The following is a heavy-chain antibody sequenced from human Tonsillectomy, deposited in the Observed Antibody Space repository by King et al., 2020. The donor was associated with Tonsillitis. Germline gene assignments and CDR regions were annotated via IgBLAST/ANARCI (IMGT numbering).Heavy chain of an antibody. CDR2: IWYDGSNK. CDR3: ARGGRQAFDI. D-gene: IGHD1-26*01. Sequence: VQLVESGGGVVQPGRSLRLSCSASGLTLSSYGMHWVRQAPGKGLVWVAVIWYDGSNKNYADSVKGRFTISRDNSKNTLYLQMNSLRAEDTAVYYCARGGRQAFDIWGQGSMVTVSS. V-gene: IGHV3-33*08. J-gene: IGHJ3*02. CDR1: GLTLSSYG.